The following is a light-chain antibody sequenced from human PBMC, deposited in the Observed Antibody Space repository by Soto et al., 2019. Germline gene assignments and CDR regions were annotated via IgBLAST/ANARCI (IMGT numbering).Light chain of an antibody. CDR1: TYF. CDR2: GNN. Sequence: QSVLTQPPSVSGTPGQRVTISYTGSTYFVHWYQQLPGTAPKLLIYGNNNRPSGVPDRFSGSKSGTSASLAITGLRAEDEGEYYCQSYDSSLSGSVVFGGGTKVTVL. J-gene: IGLJ2*01. V-gene: IGLV1-40*01. CDR3: QSYDSSLSGSVV.